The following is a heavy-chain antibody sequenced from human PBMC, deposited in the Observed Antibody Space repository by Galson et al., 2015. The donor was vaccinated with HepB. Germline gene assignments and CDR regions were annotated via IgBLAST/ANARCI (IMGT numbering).Heavy chain of an antibody. D-gene: IGHD5-18*01. V-gene: IGHV1-69*04. CDR1: GGTFSSYA. J-gene: IGHJ4*02. CDR2: IIPILGIA. CDR3: ASLPGLDKAMVKGPRMRIY. Sequence: SVKVSCKASGGTFSSYAISWVRQAPGQGLEWMGRIIPILGIANYAQKFQGTVTNTADKSTSTAYMEMSSLRTVDTAVYYSASLPGLDKAMVKGPRMRIYWGQGTLDTVSS.